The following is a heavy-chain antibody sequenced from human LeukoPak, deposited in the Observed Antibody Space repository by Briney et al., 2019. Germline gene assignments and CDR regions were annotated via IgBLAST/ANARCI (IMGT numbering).Heavy chain of an antibody. CDR1: GFTFSSYA. J-gene: IGHJ4*02. CDR3: ARVVDTHFDY. D-gene: IGHD5-18*01. Sequence: PGGSLRLSCAASGFTFSSYAMSWVRQAPGKGLEWVSTISGSGGSTDYADSVKGRFTMSRDNSKNTLYLQMNSLRAEDTAVYYCARVVDTHFDYWGQGTLVTVSS. CDR2: ISGSGGST. V-gene: IGHV3-23*01.